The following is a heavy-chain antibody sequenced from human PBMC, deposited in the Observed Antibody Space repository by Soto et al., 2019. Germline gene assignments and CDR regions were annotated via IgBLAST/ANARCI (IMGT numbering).Heavy chain of an antibody. CDR2: LDRDESSR. CDR3: ARSMGSKNAFDI. CDR1: GFTFNSHG. J-gene: IGHJ3*02. D-gene: IGHD3-10*01. V-gene: IGHV3-74*02. Sequence: EVQLVESGGGLVQPGGSLRLSCTTSGFTFNSHGSRWFHHAPGKGLLWVSRLDRDESSRTYAASGKCRFTISRDNVKNTVYLQMNILRAEDTAIYYCARSMGSKNAFDILGAGTKGTFS.